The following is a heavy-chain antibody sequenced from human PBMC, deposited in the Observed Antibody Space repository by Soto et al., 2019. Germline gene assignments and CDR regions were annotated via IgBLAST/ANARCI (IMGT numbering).Heavy chain of an antibody. J-gene: IGHJ6*02. Sequence: QAQIVESGGGVVQPGRSLRLSCVASGFTFGTYAIHWVRQAPGKGLQWVALISYEGSNTYYADSVKGRFTVSRDNSKNTLYLQMNSLRPEDTGVYYCARVTPGNNLYYFSGMDVWGQGTSVTVSS. D-gene: IGHD1-1*01. CDR3: ARVTPGNNLYYFSGMDV. V-gene: IGHV3-30-3*01. CDR1: GFTFGTYA. CDR2: ISYEGSNT.